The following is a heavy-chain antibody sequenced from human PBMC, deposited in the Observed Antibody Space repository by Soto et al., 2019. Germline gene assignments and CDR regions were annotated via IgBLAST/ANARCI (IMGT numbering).Heavy chain of an antibody. Sequence: EVRRLESGGGVVQPGGSLRLSCAASGFTFSSNSMSWVSQAPGKGLEWVASISGSGGNTYNSDSLKGRFTISRDNSKNTLFLQMSSLRGEATDVYYCAKAYGPGMRGSFDMWGQGTMVAVSS. J-gene: IGHJ3*02. CDR3: AKAYGPGMRGSFDM. CDR1: GFTFSSNS. CDR2: ISGSGGNT. D-gene: IGHD3-10*01. V-gene: IGHV3-23*01.